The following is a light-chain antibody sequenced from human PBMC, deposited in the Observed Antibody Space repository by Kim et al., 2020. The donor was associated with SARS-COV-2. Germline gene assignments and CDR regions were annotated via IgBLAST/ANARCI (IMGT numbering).Light chain of an antibody. CDR2: HDN. Sequence: SYELTQPPSVSVDPGKTARITCGGNNIGSKSVHWYQQKPGQAPVVVIFHDNDRPSGIPERFTGSNSGNTATLTISRVEAGDEADYYCQVWDSSNDHVMFGGGTQLTVL. CDR1: NIGSKS. V-gene: IGLV3-21*04. CDR3: QVWDSSNDHVM. J-gene: IGLJ3*02.